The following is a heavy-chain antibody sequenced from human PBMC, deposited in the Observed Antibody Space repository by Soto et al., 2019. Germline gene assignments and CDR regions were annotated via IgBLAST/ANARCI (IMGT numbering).Heavy chain of an antibody. CDR3: AKDGYGGNSEYFDY. J-gene: IGHJ4*02. CDR2: LPYDGTNE. CDR1: GFTFSSYG. V-gene: IGHV3-30*18. D-gene: IGHD2-21*02. Sequence: QVQLVESGGGVVQPGRSLRLSCAASGFTFSSYGMHWVRQAPGKGLEWVAVLPYDGTNEYYADSVKGRFTISRDNSKNTLYLQMNSRRAEDTAVYYCAKDGYGGNSEYFDYWGQGTLVTVSS.